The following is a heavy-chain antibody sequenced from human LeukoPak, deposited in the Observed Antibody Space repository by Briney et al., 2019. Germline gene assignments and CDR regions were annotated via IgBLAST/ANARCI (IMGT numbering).Heavy chain of an antibody. CDR3: AHIFTMVMGVIIPFDY. D-gene: IGHD3-10*01. CDR2: IYWDDDK. CDR1: GFSLSPSAVG. V-gene: IGHV2-5*02. J-gene: IGHJ4*02. Sequence: SGPTLVKPTQTLTLTCTFSGFSLSPSAVGVGWIRQHQGKALEWLALIYWDDDKRYSPSLKSKLLITKDTSKNKVVVTLTEMHPVDTATYYWAHIFTMVMGVIIPFDYWGRGTLVTVSS.